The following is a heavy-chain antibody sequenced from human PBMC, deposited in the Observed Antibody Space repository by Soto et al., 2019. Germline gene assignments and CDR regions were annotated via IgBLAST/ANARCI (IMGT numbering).Heavy chain of an antibody. CDR2: IYYSGST. J-gene: IGHJ6*02. Sequence: QVQLQESGPGLVKPSQTLSLTCTVSGGSISSGGYYWSWIRQHPGKGLEWIGYIYYSGSTYYNPSLKSRVTIPVDTCKNQVSLKLSSVTAADTAVYYCARRKGPDGMDVWGQGTTVTVSS. CDR1: GGSISSGGYY. CDR3: ARRKGPDGMDV. V-gene: IGHV4-31*03.